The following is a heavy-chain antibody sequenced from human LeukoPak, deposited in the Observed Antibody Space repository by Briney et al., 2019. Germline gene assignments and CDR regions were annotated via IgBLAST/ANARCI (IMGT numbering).Heavy chain of an antibody. CDR1: GGSFSGYY. CDR3: ARGRGSYPTNSYFDL. J-gene: IGHJ2*01. V-gene: IGHV4-34*01. D-gene: IGHD1-26*01. CDR2: INHSGST. Sequence: SETLSLTCAVYGGSFSGYYWSWIRQPPGKGLEWIGEINHSGSTNYNPSLKSRVTISVDTSKNQFSLKLSSVTAADTAVYYCARGRGSYPTNSYFDLWGRGTLVTVSS.